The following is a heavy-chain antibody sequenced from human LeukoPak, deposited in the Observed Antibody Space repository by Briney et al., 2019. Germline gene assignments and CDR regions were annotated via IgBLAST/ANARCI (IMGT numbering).Heavy chain of an antibody. V-gene: IGHV3-49*04. CDR3: TRGPENFDTGVYYSHIDWFDP. CDR1: GFTFGDYA. CDR2: IRSKAYGGTT. J-gene: IGHJ5*02. D-gene: IGHD3-22*01. Sequence: PGRSLRLSCTASGFTFGDYALSWVRQAPGKGLEWVGFIRSKAYGGTTDYAASVKGRFTISRDDSKSIAYLQMNSLKTEDTAVYYCTRGPENFDTGVYYSHIDWFDPWGQGTLVTVSS.